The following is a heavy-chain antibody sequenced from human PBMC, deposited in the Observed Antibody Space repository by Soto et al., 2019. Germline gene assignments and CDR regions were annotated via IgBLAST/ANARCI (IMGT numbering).Heavy chain of an antibody. CDR1: GDSITTNGYY. D-gene: IGHD2-8*01. J-gene: IGHJ4*02. Sequence: SATLSITCSVSGDSITTNGYYWVWILQPPGKGLQWIGNVYSTGSTFSHPSLTSRVFISVDTSKNKFSLRLTSVTAADTAVYYCARSHYTYGLLIDYWGPGIMVTVSS. CDR3: ARSHYTYGLLIDY. CDR2: VYSTGST. V-gene: IGHV4-39*01.